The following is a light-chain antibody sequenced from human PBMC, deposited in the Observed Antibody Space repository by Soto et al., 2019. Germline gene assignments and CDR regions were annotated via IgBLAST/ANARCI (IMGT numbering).Light chain of an antibody. Sequence: EIVMTQSPATLSVSPGERATLSCRASESVGSNVAWYQQKPGQAPRVLIYGASIGATGIPARFSGSGSGTAFTLTISSLQSEDFALYYCQHHDNWPLITFGQGTRLEIK. CDR1: ESVGSN. CDR3: QHHDNWPLIT. J-gene: IGKJ5*01. CDR2: GAS. V-gene: IGKV3-15*01.